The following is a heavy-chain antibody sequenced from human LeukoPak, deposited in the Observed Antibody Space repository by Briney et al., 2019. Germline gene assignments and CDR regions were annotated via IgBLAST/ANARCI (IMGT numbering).Heavy chain of an antibody. J-gene: IGHJ4*02. V-gene: IGHV4-38-2*01. D-gene: IGHD2/OR15-2a*01. Sequence: SETLSLTCAVSGYSISSGYYWGWIRQPPGKGLEWIGNAFHSGTTFYNPSLKSRVTTSVDTSKNQFSLKLRSVTAADTAVYYCARGLLGLSIDYWGQGTLVTVSS. CDR2: AFHSGTT. CDR1: GYSISSGYY. CDR3: ARGLLGLSIDY.